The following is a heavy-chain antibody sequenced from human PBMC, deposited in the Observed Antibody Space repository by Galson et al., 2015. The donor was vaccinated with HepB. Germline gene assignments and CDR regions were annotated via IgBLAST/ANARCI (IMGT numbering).Heavy chain of an antibody. V-gene: IGHV3-53*04. Sequence: SLRLSCAASGFTVSSNYMSWVRQAPGKGLEWVSIIYSGTSTYYADSVRGRFTISRHNFKNTLYLQMNRLRAEDTAVYYCARGPRYYYDSSGPGYFDYWGQGTRFTVSS. CDR3: ARGPRYYYDSSGPGYFDY. J-gene: IGHJ4*02. CDR2: IYSGTST. CDR1: GFTVSSNY. D-gene: IGHD3-22*01.